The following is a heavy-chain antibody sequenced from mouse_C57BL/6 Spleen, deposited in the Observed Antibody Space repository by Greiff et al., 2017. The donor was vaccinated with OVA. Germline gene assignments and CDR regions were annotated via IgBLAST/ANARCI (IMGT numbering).Heavy chain of an antibody. CDR1: GYTFTDYN. V-gene: IGHV1-18*01. CDR3: ARDYDYDGAY. D-gene: IGHD2-4*01. Sequence: EVKLQESGPELVKPGASVKIPCKASGYTFTDYNMDWVKQSHGKSLEWIGDINPNNGGTIYNQKFKGKATLTVDKSSSTAYMELRSLTSEDTAVYYCARDYDYDGAYWGQGTLVTVSA. J-gene: IGHJ3*01. CDR2: INPNNGGT.